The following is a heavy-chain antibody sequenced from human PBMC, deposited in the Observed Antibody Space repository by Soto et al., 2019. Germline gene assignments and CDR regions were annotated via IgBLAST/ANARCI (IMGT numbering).Heavy chain of an antibody. CDR2: ISGSGDRT. V-gene: IGHV3-23*01. D-gene: IGHD3-9*01. CDR1: GFTFSNYA. Sequence: EVQLLESGGGLVQPGGSLRLSCAASGFTFSNYAMSWVRQAPGKGLKWVSSISGSGDRTFSPDSLKGRFAISRDHSRNMLSLQISRPRAHATPVYYCAKGRRDDVLTGFYLTYFDYWGQGTQVTVPS. J-gene: IGHJ4*02. CDR3: AKGRRDDVLTGFYLTYFDY.